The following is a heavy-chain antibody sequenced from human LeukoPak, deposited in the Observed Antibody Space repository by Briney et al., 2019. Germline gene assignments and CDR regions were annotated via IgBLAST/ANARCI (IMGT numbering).Heavy chain of an antibody. CDR2: IRGSGGST. CDR3: AKQPLSQYSSGWYPEYFQH. D-gene: IGHD6-19*01. CDR1: GFTFSSYA. V-gene: IGHV3-23*01. Sequence: GGSLRLSRAASGFTFSSYAMSWVRHAPGKGLEWGSAIRGSGGSTYYAGSVKGRFTISRDNSKNTLYLQMNSLRAEDTAVYYCAKQPLSQYSSGWYPEYFQHWGQGTLVTVSS. J-gene: IGHJ1*01.